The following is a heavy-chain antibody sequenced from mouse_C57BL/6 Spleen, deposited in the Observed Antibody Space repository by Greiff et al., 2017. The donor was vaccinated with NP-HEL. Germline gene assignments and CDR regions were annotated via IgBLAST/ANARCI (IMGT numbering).Heavy chain of an antibody. CDR2: IWSGGST. J-gene: IGHJ3*01. Sequence: QVQLKESGPGLVQPSQSLSITCTVSGFSLTSYGVHWVRQSPGKGLEWLGVIWSGGSTDYNAAFISRLSISKDNSKSQVFFKMNSLQADDTAIYYCARGAYGNFAYWGQGTLVTVSA. CDR1: GFSLTSYG. V-gene: IGHV2-2*01. D-gene: IGHD2-1*01. CDR3: ARGAYGNFAY.